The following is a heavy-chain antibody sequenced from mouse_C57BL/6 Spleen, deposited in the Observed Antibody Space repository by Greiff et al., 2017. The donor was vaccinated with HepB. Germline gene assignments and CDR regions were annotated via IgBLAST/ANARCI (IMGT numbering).Heavy chain of an antibody. Sequence: VQLQESGPGLVQPSQSLSITCTVSGFSLTSYGVHWVRQSPGKGLEWLGVIWRGGSTDYNAAFMSRLSITKDNSKSQVFFKMNSLQADDTAIYYCAKNGGYYGSHWYFDVWGTGTTVTVSS. D-gene: IGHD1-1*01. CDR1: GFSLTSYG. CDR2: IWRGGST. V-gene: IGHV2-5*01. CDR3: AKNGGYYGSHWYFDV. J-gene: IGHJ1*03.